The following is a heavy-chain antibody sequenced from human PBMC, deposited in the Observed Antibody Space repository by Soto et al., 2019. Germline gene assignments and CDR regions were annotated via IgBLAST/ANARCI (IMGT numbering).Heavy chain of an antibody. D-gene: IGHD6-13*01. CDR2: IYYSGST. CDR1: GGSVSSGSYY. J-gene: IGHJ6*02. V-gene: IGHV4-61*01. Sequence: QVQLQESGPGLVKPSETLSLTCTVSGGSVSSGSYYWSWIRQPPGKGLEWIGYIYYSGSTNYNPSLKSRVTISVYTSKNQFSLKLSSVTAADTAVYCCARGSSSWLLYYYYYGMDVWGQGTTVTVSS. CDR3: ARGSSSWLLYYYYYGMDV.